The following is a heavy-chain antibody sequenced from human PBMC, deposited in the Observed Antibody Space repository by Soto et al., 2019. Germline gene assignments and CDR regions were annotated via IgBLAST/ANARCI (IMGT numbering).Heavy chain of an antibody. CDR1: GYTFTTYG. V-gene: IGHV1-18*01. J-gene: IGHJ4*02. CDR3: ARREYYGSGSLNY. CDR2: ISAYNSNT. D-gene: IGHD3-10*01. Sequence: QVQLVQSGAEVKKPGASVKVSCKASGYTFTTYGISWVRQVPGQGLEWMGWISAYNSNTNYAQKRKGRVTMPTDTSTSTAYMELRSLRSDDTAVFYCARREYYGSGSLNYWVQGTLVSVSS.